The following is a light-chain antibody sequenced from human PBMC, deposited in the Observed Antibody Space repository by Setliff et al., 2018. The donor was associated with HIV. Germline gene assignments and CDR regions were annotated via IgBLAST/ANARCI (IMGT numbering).Light chain of an antibody. Sequence: SVLTQPASVSGSPGQSITISCTGTSSDVGSYNLVSWYQQHPGKAPKLMIYEGSKRPSGVPDRFSGSKSGTSASLAISGLQSEDEADYYCAAWDDSLNGWVFGGGTQLTVL. J-gene: IGLJ3*02. V-gene: IGLV2-14*02. CDR1: SSDVGSYNL. CDR2: EGS. CDR3: AAWDDSLNGWV.